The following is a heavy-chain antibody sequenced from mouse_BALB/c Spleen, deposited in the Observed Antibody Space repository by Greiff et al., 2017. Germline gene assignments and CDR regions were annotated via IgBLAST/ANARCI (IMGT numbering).Heavy chain of an antibody. D-gene: IGHD1-1*01. Sequence: VKLVESGPGLVAPSQSLSITYTVSGFSLSRYSVHWVRQPPGKGLEWLGMIWGGGSTDYNSALKSRLSISKDNSKSQVFLKMNSLQTDDTAMYYCARNRAYGSSYAMDYWGQGTSVTVSS. J-gene: IGHJ4*01. CDR3: ARNRAYGSSYAMDY. V-gene: IGHV2-6-4*01. CDR1: GFSLSRYS. CDR2: IWGGGST.